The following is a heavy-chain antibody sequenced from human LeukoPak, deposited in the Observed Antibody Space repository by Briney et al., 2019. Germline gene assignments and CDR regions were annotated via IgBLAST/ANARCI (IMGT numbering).Heavy chain of an antibody. CDR2: ISSDGGNK. Sequence: GGSLRLSCAASGFTFSSYGMHWVRQAPGKGLEWVAVISSDGGNKYYADSVKGQFTISRDNSNNTLYLQMNSLRPEDTAVYYCARGAGTTVYYMDVWGKGTTVTVSS. CDR3: ARGAGTTVYYMDV. V-gene: IGHV3-30*19. J-gene: IGHJ6*03. D-gene: IGHD1-7*01. CDR1: GFTFSSYG.